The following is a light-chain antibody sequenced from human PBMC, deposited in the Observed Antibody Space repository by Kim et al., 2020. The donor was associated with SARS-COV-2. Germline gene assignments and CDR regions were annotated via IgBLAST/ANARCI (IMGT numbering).Light chain of an antibody. CDR2: DVS. CDR3: SSYTSSSTRV. Sequence: QSALTQPASVSGSPGQSITISCTGTSSDVGAYNYVSWYQQRPGKAPKLLIYDVSNRPSGVSNRFSGSKSGNTASLTISGLQAEDEADYYFSSYTSSSTRVFGTGTKVTVL. V-gene: IGLV2-14*03. J-gene: IGLJ1*01. CDR1: SSDVGAYNY.